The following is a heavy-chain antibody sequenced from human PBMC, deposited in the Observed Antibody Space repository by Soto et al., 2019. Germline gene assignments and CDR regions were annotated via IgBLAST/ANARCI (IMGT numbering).Heavy chain of an antibody. CDR2: ISYDGSNK. CDR1: GFTFSSYG. CDR3: AKDPNPYSSSSGHYYYYGMDV. V-gene: IGHV3-30*18. J-gene: IGHJ6*02. Sequence: GGSLRLSCAASGFTFSSYGMHWVRQAPGKGLEWVAVISYDGSNKYYADSVKGRFTISRDNSKNTLYLQMNSLRAEDTAVYYCAKDPNPYSSSSGHYYYYGMDVWGQGTTVTVSS. D-gene: IGHD6-6*01.